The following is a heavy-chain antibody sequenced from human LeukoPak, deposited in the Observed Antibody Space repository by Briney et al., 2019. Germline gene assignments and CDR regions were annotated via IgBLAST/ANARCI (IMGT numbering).Heavy chain of an antibody. D-gene: IGHD2-15*01. V-gene: IGHV1-69*01. CDR3: ARGAATPTPFDY. J-gene: IGHJ4*02. CDR2: IIPIFGTA. Sequence: SVKVSCKASGGTFSSYAISWVRQAPGQGLEWMGGIIPIFGTANYAQKFQGRVTITADGSTSTAYMELSSLRSEDTAVYYCARGAATPTPFDYWGQGTLVTVSS. CDR1: GGTFSSYA.